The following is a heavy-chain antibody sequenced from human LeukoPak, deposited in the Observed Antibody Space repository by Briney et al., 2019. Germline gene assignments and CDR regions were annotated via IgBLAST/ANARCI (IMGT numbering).Heavy chain of an antibody. CDR3: AKDGGGRGSGYDLRN. D-gene: IGHD5-12*01. Sequence: PGGSLKLSCAASGFTFSGSAMHWVRQASGKGLEWVGRIRSKANSYATAYAASVKGRFTISRDDSKNTAYLQMNSLKTEDTAVYYCAKDGGGRGSGYDLRNWGQGTLVTVSS. V-gene: IGHV3-73*01. J-gene: IGHJ4*02. CDR2: IRSKANSYAT. CDR1: GFTFSGSA.